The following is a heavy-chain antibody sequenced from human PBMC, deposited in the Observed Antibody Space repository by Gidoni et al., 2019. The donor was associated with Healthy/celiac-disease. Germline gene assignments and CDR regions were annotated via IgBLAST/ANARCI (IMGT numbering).Heavy chain of an antibody. J-gene: IGHJ6*02. CDR3: ARDGTTGTARGYYYYGMDV. V-gene: IGHV1-46*01. CDR1: GYTLTSYY. Sequence: QVQLVQSGAEVKKPGASVKVSCKASGYTLTSYYMHWVRQAHGQGLAWRGIINPSGGITSYAQNFQGRVTMTRDTSMSTVYMELSSLRSADTAAYYWARDGTTGTARGYYYYGMDVWGQGTTVTVSS. D-gene: IGHD1-1*01. CDR2: INPSGGIT.